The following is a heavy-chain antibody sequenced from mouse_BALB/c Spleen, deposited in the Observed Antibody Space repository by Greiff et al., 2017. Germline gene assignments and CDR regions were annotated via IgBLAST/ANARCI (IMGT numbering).Heavy chain of an antibody. CDR3: ARGGDDY. V-gene: IGHV7-3*02. Sequence: EVKLMESGGGLVQPGGSLRLSCATSGFTFTDYYMSWVRQPPGKALEWLGFIRNKANGYTTEYSASVKGRFTISRDNSQSILYLQMNTLRAEDSATYYCARGGDDYWGQGTLVTVSA. J-gene: IGHJ3*01. CDR2: IRNKANGYTT. CDR1: GFTFTDYY.